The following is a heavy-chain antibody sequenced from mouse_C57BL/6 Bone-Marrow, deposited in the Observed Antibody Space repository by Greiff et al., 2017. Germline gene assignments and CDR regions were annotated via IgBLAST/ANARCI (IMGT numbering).Heavy chain of an antibody. CDR3: ARDIPYSYGSSLFDY. CDR1: GYTFTSYW. Sequence: VQLQQPGAELVMPGASVKLSCKASGYTFTSYWMNWVKQRPGQGLEWIGEIDPSDSYTNYNQKFKGKSTLTVDKSSSTAYMQLSSLTSEDSAVYYCARDIPYSYGSSLFDYWGRGTTLTVSS. V-gene: IGHV1-69*01. D-gene: IGHD1-1*01. CDR2: IDPSDSYT. J-gene: IGHJ2*01.